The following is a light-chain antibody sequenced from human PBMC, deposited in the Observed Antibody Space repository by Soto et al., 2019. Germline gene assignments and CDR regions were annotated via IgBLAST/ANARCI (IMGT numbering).Light chain of an antibody. CDR1: QSVSSN. CDR2: GAS. Sequence: IVLTQSPATLSLSPGERATLSCRASQSVSSNLAWYQQKPGQAPRLLIYGASTRATGVPARFSGSGSGREFTLSIPSLQSEHSAVYYCQQRSNWPPPPITFGQGTRLEIK. V-gene: IGKV3D-15*01. J-gene: IGKJ5*01. CDR3: QQRSNWPPPPIT.